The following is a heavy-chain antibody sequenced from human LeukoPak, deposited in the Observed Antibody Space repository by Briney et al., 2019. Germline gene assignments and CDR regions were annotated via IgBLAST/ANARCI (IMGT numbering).Heavy chain of an antibody. CDR3: ARVGRSLGREFDY. D-gene: IGHD6-6*01. J-gene: IGHJ4*02. Sequence: GGSLRLSCAASGFTFSTYRMNWVRQAPGKGLEWVSYISSSNSTIYYADSVKGRFTISRDNAKNSLYPQMNSLRAEDTAVYYCARVGRSLGREFDYWGQGTLVTVSS. CDR1: GFTFSTYR. V-gene: IGHV3-48*01. CDR2: ISSSNSTI.